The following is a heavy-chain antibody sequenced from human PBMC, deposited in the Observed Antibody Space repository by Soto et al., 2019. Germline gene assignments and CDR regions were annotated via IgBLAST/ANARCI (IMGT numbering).Heavy chain of an antibody. J-gene: IGHJ4*02. CDR1: GGTFSSYA. D-gene: IGHD2-15*01. CDR2: IIPIFGTA. CDR3: ARGRILSKAGSGYYFDF. V-gene: IGHV1-69*01. Sequence: QVQLVQSGAEVKKPGSSVKVSCKASGGTFSSYAISWVRKAPGQGLEWMGGIIPIFGTANYAQKFQGRVTITADESTRSDYMELSSLTSEDTAVYYCARGRILSKAGSGYYFDFWGQGTPVTVSS.